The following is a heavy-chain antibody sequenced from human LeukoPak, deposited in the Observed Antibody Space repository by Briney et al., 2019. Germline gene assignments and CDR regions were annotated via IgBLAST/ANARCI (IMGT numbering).Heavy chain of an antibody. CDR2: IIPIFGTA. V-gene: IGHV1-69*01. CDR3: ARICGGDCYWNWFDP. J-gene: IGHJ5*02. CDR1: GGTFSSYA. D-gene: IGHD2-21*01. Sequence: GASVKVSCKASGGTFSSYAISWVRQAPGQGLEWMGGIIPIFGTANYAQKFQGRVTITADESTSTAYMDLSSLRSEDTAVYYCARICGGDCYWNWFDPWGQGTLVTVSS.